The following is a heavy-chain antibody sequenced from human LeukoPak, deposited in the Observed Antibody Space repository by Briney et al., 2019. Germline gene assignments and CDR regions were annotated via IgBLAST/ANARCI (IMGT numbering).Heavy chain of an antibody. Sequence: PGGSLRLSCAASGFTFSSYGMHWVRQAPGKGLEWVAVIWYGGSNKYYADSVKGRFTISRDNSKNTLYLQMNSLRAEDTAVYYCARDPRIQLWLKNYYYGMDVWGQGTTVTVSS. J-gene: IGHJ6*02. D-gene: IGHD5-18*01. V-gene: IGHV3-33*01. CDR1: GFTFSSYG. CDR3: ARDPRIQLWLKNYYYGMDV. CDR2: IWYGGSNK.